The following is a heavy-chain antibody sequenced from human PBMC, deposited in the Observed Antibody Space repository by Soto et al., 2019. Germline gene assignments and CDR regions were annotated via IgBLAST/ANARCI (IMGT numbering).Heavy chain of an antibody. J-gene: IGHJ3*02. CDR1: GFTFSSYG. CDR2: IWYDGSNK. D-gene: IGHD3-9*01. Sequence: GGSMGLSCASSGFTFSSYGVHGVRQAPGKGLEWVAVIWYDGSNKYYADSVKGRFTISRDKSKNTLYLQMNSLRAEDTAVYYSAILSLYDILAAIEALEVFDIWGKGTMDPVSP. CDR3: AILSLYDILAAIEALEVFDI. V-gene: IGHV3-33*01.